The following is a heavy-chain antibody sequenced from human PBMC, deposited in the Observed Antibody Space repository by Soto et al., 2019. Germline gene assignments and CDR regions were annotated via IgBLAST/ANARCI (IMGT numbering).Heavy chain of an antibody. Sequence: QVHLVQSGAEVKKPGASVKVSCKASGYTFTSYGITWVRQAPGQGLEWMGWVSAHNGNTDYAQKLQGRVIVTRDTSTSTAYMELRSLRSDDTAVYYCARGRYGDYWGQGALVTVSS. CDR2: VSAHNGNT. CDR3: ARGRYGDY. V-gene: IGHV1-18*01. J-gene: IGHJ4*02. D-gene: IGHD1-1*01. CDR1: GYTFTSYG.